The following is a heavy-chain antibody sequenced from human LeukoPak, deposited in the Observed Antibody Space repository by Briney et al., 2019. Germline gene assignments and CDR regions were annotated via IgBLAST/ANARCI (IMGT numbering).Heavy chain of an antibody. Sequence: GGSLRLSCAASGFSFSSYAMTWARQAPVKGLEWVSAISGDGTRTYYADSVKGRFTISRDNSKNTLYLEMSSLRVEDTAIYYCAKWPEGAMDYFDYWGQGTLLTVSS. CDR1: GFSFSSYA. V-gene: IGHV3-23*01. D-gene: IGHD3-16*01. CDR3: AKWPEGAMDYFDY. J-gene: IGHJ4*02. CDR2: ISGDGTRT.